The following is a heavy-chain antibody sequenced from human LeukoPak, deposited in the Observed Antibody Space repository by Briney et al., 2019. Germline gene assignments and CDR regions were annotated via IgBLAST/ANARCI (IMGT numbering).Heavy chain of an antibody. J-gene: IGHJ4*02. V-gene: IGHV3-23*01. CDR2: ISGRGTNT. Sequence: GGSLRLSCTASAFTSEFSFSNYAMDWVRQVPGKGLEWVSGISGRGTNTYYADSVKGRFTISRDNSNNTLFLQMTSLGAEDTAVHFCAKELWFGELAADYWGQGVLVTVSS. CDR1: AFTSEFSFSNYA. CDR3: AKELWFGELAADY. D-gene: IGHD3-10*01.